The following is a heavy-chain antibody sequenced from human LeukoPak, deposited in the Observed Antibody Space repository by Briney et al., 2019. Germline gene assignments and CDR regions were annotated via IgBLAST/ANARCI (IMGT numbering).Heavy chain of an antibody. V-gene: IGHV4-59*01. CDR2: IYYSGST. CDR3: ARIGGIQLWPAVDY. CDR1: GGSISSYY. Sequence: SETLSLTCTVSGGSISSYYWSWIRQPPGKGLEWIGYIYYSGSTNYNLSLKSRGTISVDTSKNQFSLKLSSVTAADTAVYYCARIGGIQLWPAVDYWGQGTLVTVSS. D-gene: IGHD5-18*01. J-gene: IGHJ4*02.